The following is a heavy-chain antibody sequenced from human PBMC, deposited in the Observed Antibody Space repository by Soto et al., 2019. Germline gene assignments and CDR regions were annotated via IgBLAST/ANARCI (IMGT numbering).Heavy chain of an antibody. V-gene: IGHV3-74*01. CDR2: INFDESTT. CDR1: GFTFSNYW. Sequence: EVQLVESGGGLVQPGGSLRLSCAASGFTFSNYWMHWVRQAPGKGLVWVSRINFDESTTTYADSVQGRFTISRDNAKNTLYLQLNSLRAEDTAIYSCVTGGQTAGHVYHFDEGGQGALVTVSS. CDR3: VTGGQTAGHVYHFDE. D-gene: IGHD3-16*01. J-gene: IGHJ4*02.